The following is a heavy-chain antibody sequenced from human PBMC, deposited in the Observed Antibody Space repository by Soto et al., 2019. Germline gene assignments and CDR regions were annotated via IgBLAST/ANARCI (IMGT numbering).Heavy chain of an antibody. CDR3: ARRDDSNAYYSLVV. CDR1: GYNFGRYW. J-gene: IGHJ4*02. D-gene: IGHD3-22*01. V-gene: IGHV5-10-1*01. CDR2: IDPSDSSA. Sequence: GESLKISFRDSGYNFGRYWISWVRQMPGKGLEWMGRIDPSDSSAKYSPPFQGHVTISVDKSISTAYLQWSSLKASDTAMYFCARRDDSNAYYSLVVWGQGTLVT.